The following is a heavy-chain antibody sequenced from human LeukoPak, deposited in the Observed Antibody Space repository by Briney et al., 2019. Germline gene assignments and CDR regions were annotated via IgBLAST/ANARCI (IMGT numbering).Heavy chain of an antibody. Sequence: GGSLRLSCTVSGFTVSSISWSWVRQAPGKGLEWVSFIYSGGNTHYSDSVKGRFTLSRDNSKNTLYLQMNSLRAEDTAVYYCARRAGAYSHPYDYWGQGTLVTVSS. CDR1: GFTVSSIS. J-gene: IGHJ4*02. D-gene: IGHD4/OR15-4a*01. CDR2: IYSGGNT. CDR3: ARRAGAYSHPYDY. V-gene: IGHV3-53*01.